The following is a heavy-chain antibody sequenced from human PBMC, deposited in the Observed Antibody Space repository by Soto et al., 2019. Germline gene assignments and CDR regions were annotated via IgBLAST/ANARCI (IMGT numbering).Heavy chain of an antibody. J-gene: IGHJ4*02. D-gene: IGHD1-26*01. CDR2: ISSSSSYT. V-gene: IGHV3-11*05. Sequence: GSLRLSCAASGFTFSDYYMSWIRQAPGKGLEWVSYISSSSSYTNYADSVKGRFTISRDNAKNSLFLQMNSLRAEDTAVYYCAREGFGSYLLVGYWGQGTLVTVSS. CDR1: GFTFSDYY. CDR3: AREGFGSYLLVGY.